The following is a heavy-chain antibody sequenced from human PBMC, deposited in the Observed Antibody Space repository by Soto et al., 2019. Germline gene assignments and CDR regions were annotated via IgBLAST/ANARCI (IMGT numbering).Heavy chain of an antibody. CDR1: GYTFTSYG. CDR2: ISIYNGNT. CDR3: ARRFGYSTSYDSYYLDV. V-gene: IGHV1-18*01. Sequence: QIQLVQSGGEVKKPGASVKVSCKASGYTFTSYGISWVRQAPGQGLESMGWISIYNGNTNYAEKFQGRVTMTTDTSTSTAYMELGSLRSDDTAVYYCARRFGYSTSYDSYYLDVWGKGTPVTVSS. D-gene: IGHD6-13*01. J-gene: IGHJ6*03.